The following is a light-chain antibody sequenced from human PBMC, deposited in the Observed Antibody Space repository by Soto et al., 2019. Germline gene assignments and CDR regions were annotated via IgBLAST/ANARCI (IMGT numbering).Light chain of an antibody. V-gene: IGKV3-15*01. CDR1: QSVSSN. J-gene: IGKJ1*01. CDR3: QQYGSSGT. CDR2: GAS. Sequence: IVMTQSPATLSVSPGERATLSCRASQSVSSNLAWYQQKPGQAPRLLIYGASTRATGIPARFSGSGSGTDFTLTIGSLEPEDFAVYYCQQYGSSGTFGQGTKVDI.